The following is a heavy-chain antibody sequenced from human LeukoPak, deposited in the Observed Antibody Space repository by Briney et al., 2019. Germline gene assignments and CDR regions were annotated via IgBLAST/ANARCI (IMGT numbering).Heavy chain of an antibody. CDR3: ARVFGRQTIDY. CDR2: INPSGGST. D-gene: IGHD1/OR15-1a*01. J-gene: IGHJ4*02. CDR1: GYTFTSYY. V-gene: IGHV1-46*01. Sequence: EASVKVSCKASGYTFTSYYMHWVRQAPGQGLEWMGIINPSGGSTTYAQKFQGRVTMTRDTSTRTVYMELSSLRSEDTAVYYCARVFGRQTIDYWGQGTLVTVSS.